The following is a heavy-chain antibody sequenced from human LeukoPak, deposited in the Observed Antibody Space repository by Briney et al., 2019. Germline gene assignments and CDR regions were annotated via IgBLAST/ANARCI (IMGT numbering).Heavy chain of an antibody. CDR2: INHSGSTS. Sequence: SEPLSLTCAVYGESFSGYFWNWIRQPPGKGLEWIGEINHSGSTSNHNPSLKSRVTMSVDTSKNQFSLKLSSVTAADTAVYYCAKDNPVVVAASTSDYWGQGTLVTVSS. CDR3: AKDNPVVVAASTSDY. J-gene: IGHJ4*02. D-gene: IGHD2-15*01. V-gene: IGHV4-34*01. CDR1: GESFSGYF.